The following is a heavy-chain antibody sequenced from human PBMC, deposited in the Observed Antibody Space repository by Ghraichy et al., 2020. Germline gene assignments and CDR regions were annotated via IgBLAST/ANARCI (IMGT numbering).Heavy chain of an antibody. V-gene: IGHV3-48*02. D-gene: IGHD3-10*01. J-gene: IGHJ6*02. Sequence: GGSLRLSCAASGFTFSSYSMNWVRQAPGKGLEWVSYISSSSSTIYYADSVKGRFTISRDNAKNSLYLQMNSLRDEDTAVYYCARDQWNLLWFGGLWAYYYGIDVWGQGTTVTVSS. CDR3: ARDQWNLLWFGGLWAYYYGIDV. CDR2: ISSSSSTI. CDR1: GFTFSSYS.